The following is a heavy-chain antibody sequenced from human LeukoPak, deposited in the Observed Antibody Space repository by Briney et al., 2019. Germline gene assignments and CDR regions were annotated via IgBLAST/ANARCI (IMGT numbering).Heavy chain of an antibody. CDR3: ARHGASERYLYYFNS. J-gene: IGHJ4*02. V-gene: IGHV4-59*08. Sequence: SETLSLSCTVSGGSFSYYYRSWIRQTPGKGLEWIGYIYYSGSTNYNPSLKSRVTISVDTSKNQFPLKLCSVTAADTAVYFCARHGASERYLYYFNSWGQGSLVPVSS. D-gene: IGHD1-26*01. CDR2: IYYSGST. CDR1: GGSFSYYY.